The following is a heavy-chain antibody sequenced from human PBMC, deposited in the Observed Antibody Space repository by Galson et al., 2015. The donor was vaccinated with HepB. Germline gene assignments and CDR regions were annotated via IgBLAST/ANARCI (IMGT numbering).Heavy chain of an antibody. CDR2: ISTYNANT. CDR3: ARVAGWLQPTRANPSFDY. Sequence: QSGAEVKKPGESLKISCKASGYTFSTYGISWVRQAPGQGLEWMGWISTYNANTNFAQKLQDRVTMTTDTSTTTVYMELRSLRSDDTAVYYCARVAGWLQPTRANPSFDYWGQGTLVTVSS. D-gene: IGHD5-24*01. CDR1: GYTFSTYG. J-gene: IGHJ4*02. V-gene: IGHV1-18*01.